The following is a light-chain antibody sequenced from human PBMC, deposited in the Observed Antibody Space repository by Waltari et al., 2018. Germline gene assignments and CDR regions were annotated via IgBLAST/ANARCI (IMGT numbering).Light chain of an antibody. V-gene: IGLV1-40*01. J-gene: IGLJ2*01. Sequence: QSVLTQPPSVSGAPGQRVTISCTGSSSNIGAGYYVHLYQQLPVTVPQLLSYANSNRPSGVPDRFSGSKSGTSASLAITGLQAEDEADYYCQSYDSSLSDWVFGGGTKLTVL. CDR1: SSNIGAGYY. CDR2: ANS. CDR3: QSYDSSLSDWV.